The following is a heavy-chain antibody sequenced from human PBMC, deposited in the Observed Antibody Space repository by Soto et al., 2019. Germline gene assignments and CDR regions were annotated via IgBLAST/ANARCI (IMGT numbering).Heavy chain of an antibody. Sequence: PGGSLRLSCAASGFTFSNAWMSWVRQAPGKGLEWVGRIKSKTDGGTTDYAAPVKGRFTISRDDSKNTLYLQMNSLKTEDTAVYYCTSRGTTLAVVRGVIIEDFDYWGQGTLVTVSS. J-gene: IGHJ4*02. CDR3: TSRGTTLAVVRGVIIEDFDY. CDR1: GFTFSNAW. D-gene: IGHD3-10*01. CDR2: IKSKTDGGTT. V-gene: IGHV3-15*01.